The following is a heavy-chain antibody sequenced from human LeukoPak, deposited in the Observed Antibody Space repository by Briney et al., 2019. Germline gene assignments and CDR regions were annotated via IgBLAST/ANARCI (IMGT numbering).Heavy chain of an antibody. CDR2: IYYTGSA. J-gene: IGHJ4*02. Sequence: KPSETLSLTCSVSGASITSSSFYWGWIRQPPGKGLEWIGSIYYTGSADYNPSLKSRVTISVDTSKNQFSLKLTSVTAADAAVYYCARHFLSRKPHRSYFGYWGQGTLVTVSS. CDR3: ARHFLSRKPHRSYFGY. V-gene: IGHV4-39*01. D-gene: IGHD1-14*01. CDR1: GASITSSSFY.